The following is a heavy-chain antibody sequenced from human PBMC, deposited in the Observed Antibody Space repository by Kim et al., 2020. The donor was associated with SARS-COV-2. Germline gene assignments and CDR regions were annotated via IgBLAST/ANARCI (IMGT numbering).Heavy chain of an antibody. J-gene: IGHJ6*02. CDR1: GYTFTSYD. CDR2: MNPNSGNT. Sequence: ASVKVSCKASGYTFTSYDINWVRQATGQGLEWMGWMNPNSGNTGYAQKFQGRVTMTRNTSISTAYMELSSLRSEDTAVYYCARAPPPMVRGVKTAYYYYYCGMDVWGRGTTVTVSS. CDR3: ARAPPPMVRGVKTAYYYYYCGMDV. V-gene: IGHV1-8*01. D-gene: IGHD3-10*01.